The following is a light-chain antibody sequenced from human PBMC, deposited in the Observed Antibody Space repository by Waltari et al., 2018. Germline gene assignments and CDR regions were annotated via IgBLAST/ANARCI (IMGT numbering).Light chain of an antibody. Sequence: QSALTQPASVSGSPGQSITISCTGSNSDLGGYNFVSWYQQHPGKAPKLMIYDVSNRPSGVSNRFSGSKSGNTASLTISGLQPEDAADYYCNSYSTSSTFVFGTGTRVTVL. V-gene: IGLV2-14*01. CDR3: NSYSTSSTFV. J-gene: IGLJ1*01. CDR2: DVS. CDR1: NSDLGGYNF.